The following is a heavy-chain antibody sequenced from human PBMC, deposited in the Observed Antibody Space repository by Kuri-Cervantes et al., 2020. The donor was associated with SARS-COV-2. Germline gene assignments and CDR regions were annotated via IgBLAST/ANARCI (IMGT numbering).Heavy chain of an antibody. CDR2: IIPIFGTA. CDR3: ASRSHGVVPAAIGGDY. D-gene: IGHD2-2*02. CDR1: GGTFSSYA. V-gene: IGHV1-69*06. J-gene: IGHJ4*02. Sequence: SVKVSCKASGGTFSSYAISWVRQAPGQGLEWMGGIIPIFGTANYAQKFQGGVTITADKSTSTAYMELSSLRSEDTAVYYCASRSHGVVPAAIGGDYWGQGTLVTVSS.